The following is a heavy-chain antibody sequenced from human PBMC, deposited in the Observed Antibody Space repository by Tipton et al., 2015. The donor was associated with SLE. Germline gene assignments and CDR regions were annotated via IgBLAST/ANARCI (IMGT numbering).Heavy chain of an antibody. CDR1: GFTFSSYA. CDR2: ISGSGGST. Sequence: SLRLSCAASGFTFSSYAMSWVRQAPGKGLEWVSAISGSGGSTYYADSVKGRFTISRDNSKNTLYLQMNSLRAEDTAVYYCAKDRGPYGDKRGFDYWGQGTLVTVSS. J-gene: IGHJ4*02. D-gene: IGHD4-17*01. CDR3: AKDRGPYGDKRGFDY. V-gene: IGHV3-23*01.